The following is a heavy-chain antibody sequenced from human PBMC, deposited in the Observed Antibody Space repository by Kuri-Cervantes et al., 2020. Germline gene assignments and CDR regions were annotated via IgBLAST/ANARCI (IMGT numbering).Heavy chain of an antibody. CDR2: IYYSGST. V-gene: IGHV4-59*08. CDR1: GGSISSYY. J-gene: IGHJ4*02. Sequence: SETLSLTCTVSGGSISSYYWSWIRQPPGKGLEWIGYIYYSGSTNYNPSPKSRVTISVDTSKNQFSLKLSSVTAADTAVYYCARGWEHEGVDYWGQGTLVTVSS. D-gene: IGHD4-23*01. CDR3: ARGWEHEGVDY.